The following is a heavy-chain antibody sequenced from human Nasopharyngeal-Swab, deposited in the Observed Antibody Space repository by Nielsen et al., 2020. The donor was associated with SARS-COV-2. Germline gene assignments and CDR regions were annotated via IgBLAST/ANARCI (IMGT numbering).Heavy chain of an antibody. D-gene: IGHD6-13*01. J-gene: IGHJ4*02. CDR1: GFTFSSYS. Sequence: ETLSLTCAASGFTFSSYSMSWVRQAPGKGLEWVSYISSSSSYTNYADSVKGRFTISRDNAKNSLYLQMNSLRAEDTAVYYCARDSAAAGTVFDYWGQGTLVTVSS. CDR3: ARDSAAAGTVFDY. V-gene: IGHV3-21*05. CDR2: ISSSSSYT.